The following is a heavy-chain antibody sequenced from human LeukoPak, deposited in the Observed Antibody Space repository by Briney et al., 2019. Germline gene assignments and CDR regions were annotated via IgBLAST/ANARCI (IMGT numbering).Heavy chain of an antibody. CDR1: GFTFSSYS. V-gene: IGHV3-21*01. Sequence: PGLSLRLSCAASGFTFSSYSMNWVRQAPGKGLEWVSSISYSSNYIYYADSVKGRFTISRDNAKNSLYLQMDSLRAEDTAVYYCARDKRQERWPDYWGQGTLVTVSS. D-gene: IGHD5-24*01. CDR2: ISYSSNYI. J-gene: IGHJ4*02. CDR3: ARDKRQERWPDY.